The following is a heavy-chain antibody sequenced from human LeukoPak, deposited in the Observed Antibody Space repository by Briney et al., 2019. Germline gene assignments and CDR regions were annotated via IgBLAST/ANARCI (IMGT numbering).Heavy chain of an antibody. CDR2: IYTSGST. J-gene: IGHJ4*02. CDR1: GGSISSGSYY. V-gene: IGHV4-61*02. CDR3: ARDWQQLVY. Sequence: PSETLSLTCTVSGGSISSGSYYWSWIRQPAGKGLEWIGRIYTSGSTNYNPSLKSRVTISVDTSKNQVSLKLSSVTAADTAVYYCARDWQQLVYWNQGTLETVSS. D-gene: IGHD6-13*01.